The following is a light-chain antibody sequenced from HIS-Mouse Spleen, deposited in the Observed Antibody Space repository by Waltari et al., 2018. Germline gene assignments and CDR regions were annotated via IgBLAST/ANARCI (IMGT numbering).Light chain of an antibody. Sequence: SYELTQPPPVSVSPGQTARITCSGDALPKKYAYWYQQKSGQAPVLVIYEDSKRPSAIPERFSGSSSETMATLTISGAQVEDEADYYCYSTDSSGNHRVFGGGTKLTVL. V-gene: IGLV3-10*01. J-gene: IGLJ2*01. CDR2: EDS. CDR1: ALPKKY. CDR3: YSTDSSGNHRV.